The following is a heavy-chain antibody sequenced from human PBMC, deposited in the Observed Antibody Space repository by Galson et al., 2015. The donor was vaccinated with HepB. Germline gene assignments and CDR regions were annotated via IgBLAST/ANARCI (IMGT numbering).Heavy chain of an antibody. D-gene: IGHD3-22*01. CDR1: GFTFSRYG. CDR3: ARASYSSFYDYVDS. Sequence: SLRLSCAASGFTFSRYGMHWVRQAPGKGLEWVAVIWYDGSNKYYVDVVEGRFTISRDNSKNTVYLQMNSLGAEDTAIYYCARASYSSFYDYVDSCGQGTLVTVSS. J-gene: IGHJ4*02. V-gene: IGHV3-33*01. CDR2: IWYDGSNK.